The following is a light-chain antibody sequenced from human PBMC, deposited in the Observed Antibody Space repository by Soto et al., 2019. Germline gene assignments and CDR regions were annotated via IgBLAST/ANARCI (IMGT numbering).Light chain of an antibody. CDR3: QKDNSAPFT. CDR1: QGISNY. Sequence: DIQMTQSPSSLSASVGDRVTITCRASQGISNYLAWYQQKPGKVPKLLIYAAFTLQPWVPSRFSGSGSGTDFPLTISSLQPEDVATEYCQKDNSAPFTFGPGTKVEIK. J-gene: IGKJ3*01. CDR2: AAF. V-gene: IGKV1-27*01.